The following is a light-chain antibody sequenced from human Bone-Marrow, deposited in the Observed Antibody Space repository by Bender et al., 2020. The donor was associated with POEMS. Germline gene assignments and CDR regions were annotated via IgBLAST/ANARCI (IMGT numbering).Light chain of an antibody. V-gene: IGLV2-23*02. CDR1: SSDVGTYDL. Sequence: QSALTQPASVSGSPGQSITISCTGTSSDVGTYDLVSWYHQSPGKAPKLLISEVNKRPSGVSDRFSGSKSANTASLTISGLQAEDEADYYCCSYAGSYTYVFGTGTKVTVL. CDR2: EVN. CDR3: CSYAGSYTYV. J-gene: IGLJ1*01.